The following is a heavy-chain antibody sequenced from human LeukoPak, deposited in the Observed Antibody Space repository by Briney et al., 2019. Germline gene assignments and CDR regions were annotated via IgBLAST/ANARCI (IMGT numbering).Heavy chain of an antibody. Sequence: ASVKVSCKASGYTFTSYDINWVRQAPGQGLEWMGIINPSGGSTNYAQKFQGRVTMTRDMSTSTVYMELSSLRSEDTAVYYCARDRGKWFRLDAFDIWGQGTMVTVSS. V-gene: IGHV1-46*01. J-gene: IGHJ3*02. CDR2: INPSGGST. CDR3: ARDRGKWFRLDAFDI. D-gene: IGHD3-10*01. CDR1: GYTFTSYD.